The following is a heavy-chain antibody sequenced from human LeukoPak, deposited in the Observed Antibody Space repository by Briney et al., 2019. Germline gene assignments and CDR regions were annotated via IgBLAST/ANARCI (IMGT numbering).Heavy chain of an antibody. CDR2: ISGYNGKT. D-gene: IGHD2-8*02. CDR3: AREGALHDTGDHYLSWFDP. CDR1: GCSFSSYG. Sequence: ASVKVSCKTSGCSFSSYGIAWVRQAPGQGLEWMGWISGYNGKTDYAENLQGRVTMTTDTSTRTGYMELKNLRSDDTAVYYCAREGALHDTGDHYLSWFDPWGQGTLVTVSS. J-gene: IGHJ5*02. V-gene: IGHV1-18*01.